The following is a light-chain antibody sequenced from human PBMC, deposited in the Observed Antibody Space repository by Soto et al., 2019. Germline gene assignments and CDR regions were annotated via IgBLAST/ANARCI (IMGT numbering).Light chain of an antibody. CDR1: QSISSS. V-gene: IGKV3-15*01. CDR2: GAS. CDR3: QQYNNWPPIT. J-gene: IGKJ5*01. Sequence: EIVMTQSPATLSVSPGEGVTLSCRASQSISSSLAWYQQIPGQAPRLLIYGASTRATGVPARFSGSGSGTEFTLTISSLRSEDFAVYFCQQYNNWPPITFGQGTRLEI.